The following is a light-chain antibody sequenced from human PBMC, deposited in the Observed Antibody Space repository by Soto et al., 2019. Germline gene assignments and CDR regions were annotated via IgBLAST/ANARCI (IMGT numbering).Light chain of an antibody. Sequence: VFTQSPTTLSLSPGEKSTLACRASQIVTNSLAWYQQKPGQAPRLLVYDASSRATGIPDRFSGSGSGTDFTLTISSLEAEDAALYWCQQYFDVPFTSAGRAKVDI. J-gene: IGKJ4*01. CDR2: DAS. CDR1: QIVTNS. V-gene: IGKV3-11*01. CDR3: QQYFDVPFT.